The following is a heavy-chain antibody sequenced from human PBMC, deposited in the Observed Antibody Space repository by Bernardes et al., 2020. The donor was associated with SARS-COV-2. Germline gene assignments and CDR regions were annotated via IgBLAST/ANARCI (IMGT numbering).Heavy chain of an antibody. CDR3: TRGVEISGEVVLYYYGLDG. V-gene: IGHV4-39*01. J-gene: IGHJ6*01. CDR1: VFSFSFSLYY. CDR2: LFFAASS. D-gene: IGHD2-21*01. Sequence: SETLSLTCAVSVFSFSFSLYYCVSLLQPPGLVLDFLVNLFFAASSYYSPSLQRLVTISVDMSNNQFSLKLSSVTAADTAVYYCTRGVEISGEVVLYYYGLDGWGQGTTVTVSS.